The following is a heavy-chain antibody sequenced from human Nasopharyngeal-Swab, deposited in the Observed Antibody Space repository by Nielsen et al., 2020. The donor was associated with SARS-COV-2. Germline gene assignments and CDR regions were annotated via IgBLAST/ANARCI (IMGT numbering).Heavy chain of an antibody. V-gene: IGHV3-43*01. CDR2: ISWDGGST. J-gene: IGHJ6*02. CDR1: GFTFDDYT. CDR3: AKDIHSSSSRYYYYGMDV. D-gene: IGHD6-6*01. Sequence: GESLKISCAASGFTFDDYTMHWVRQAPGKGLEWVSLISWDGGSTYYADSVKGRFTISRDNSKNSLYLQMNSLRTEDTALYYCAKDIHSSSSRYYYYGMDVWGQGTTVTVSS.